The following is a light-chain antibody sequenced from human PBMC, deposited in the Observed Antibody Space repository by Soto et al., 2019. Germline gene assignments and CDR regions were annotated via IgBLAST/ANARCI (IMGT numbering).Light chain of an antibody. CDR1: QNVDSN. J-gene: IGKJ4*01. Sequence: EIVLTQSPGTLSLSPGERATLSCRASQNVDSNYLAWYQQKPGQAPRLLISGASTRATGIPDRFSGSGSGTEFTLTISSLQSEDFAVYYCQEYNNWPALTFGGGTKVDIK. V-gene: IGKV3-15*01. CDR3: QEYNNWPALT. CDR2: GAS.